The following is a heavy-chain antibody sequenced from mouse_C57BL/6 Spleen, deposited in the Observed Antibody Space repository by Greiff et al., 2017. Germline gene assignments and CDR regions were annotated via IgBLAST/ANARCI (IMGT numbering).Heavy chain of an antibody. CDR1: GYTFTSYW. D-gene: IGHD2-4*01. V-gene: IGHV1-7*01. Sequence: VHLVESGAELAKPGGSVKLSCKASGYTFTSYWMHWVKQRPGKGLEWIGYITPSSGYNKYNQKFNDKATLTADKSSSTDYMQLSRLTYEDSAVYYCARDYDYFDYWGQGTTRTVSS. J-gene: IGHJ2*01. CDR3: ARDYDYFDY. CDR2: ITPSSGYN.